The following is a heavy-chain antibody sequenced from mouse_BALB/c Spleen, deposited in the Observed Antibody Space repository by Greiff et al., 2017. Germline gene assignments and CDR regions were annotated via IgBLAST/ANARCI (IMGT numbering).Heavy chain of an antibody. CDR3: TREAYYGRYYYAMDY. D-gene: IGHD1-2*01. V-gene: IGHV1-5*01. CDR2: IYPGNSDT. CDR1: GYTFTSYW. Sequence: VQLQQSGPVLARPGASVKMSCKASGYTFTSYWMHWVKQRPGQGLEWIGGIYPGNSDTSYNQKFKGKAKLTAVTSTSTAYMELSSLTNEDSAVYYCTREAYYGRYYYAMDYWGQGTSVTVSS. J-gene: IGHJ4*01.